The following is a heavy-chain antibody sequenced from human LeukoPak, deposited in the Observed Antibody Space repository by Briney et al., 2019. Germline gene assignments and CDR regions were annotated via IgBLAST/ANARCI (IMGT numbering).Heavy chain of an antibody. D-gene: IGHD6-19*01. Sequence: GGSLRLSCAASGCTFTGYTINWVRQAPGKGLEWVSGISGSGRSTYYADSVKGRFTISRDNSKNTLYLQMNSLRAEDTAVYYCAKRNSSGWSAHFDYWGQGTLVTVSS. CDR1: GCTFTGYT. CDR3: AKRNSSGWSAHFDY. J-gene: IGHJ4*02. V-gene: IGHV3-23*01. CDR2: ISGSGRST.